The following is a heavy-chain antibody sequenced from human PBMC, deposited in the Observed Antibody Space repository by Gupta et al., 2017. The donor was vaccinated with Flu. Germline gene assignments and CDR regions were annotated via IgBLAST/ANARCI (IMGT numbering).Heavy chain of an antibody. CDR2: IAIGGSHK. V-gene: IGHV3-30*18. CDR3: AKDGAWAACGYYSSNYKDV. J-gene: IGHJ6*03. D-gene: IGHD3-10*01. CDR1: GFIFSSYG. Sequence: QLVESGGGVVQFGPSLRLSCAASGFIFSSYGMHWVRQSPGKGLEGLADIAIGGSHKDYAETVMFLCIISRRRSKNTLSLVTECLAVEAMVPNNCAKDGAWAACGYYSSNYKDVCGEGAT.